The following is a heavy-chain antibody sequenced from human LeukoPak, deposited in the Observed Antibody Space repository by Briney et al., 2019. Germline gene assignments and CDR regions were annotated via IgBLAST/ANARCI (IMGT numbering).Heavy chain of an antibody. CDR1: RFTFSYFA. CDR2: LSDDGSNK. D-gene: IGHD6-13*01. Sequence: GRSLRLSCAASRFTFSYFAMHWVRQAPGKGLEWVVVLSDDGSNKFYADSVKGRFTISRDNSKNTLYLQMNSLRAEDTAFYYCAKDPHSSSWYYFDSWGQGTLVTVSS. J-gene: IGHJ4*02. CDR3: AKDPHSSSWYYFDS. V-gene: IGHV3-30*18.